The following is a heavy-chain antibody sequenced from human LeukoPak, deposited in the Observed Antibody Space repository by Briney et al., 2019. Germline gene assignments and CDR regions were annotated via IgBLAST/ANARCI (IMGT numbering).Heavy chain of an antibody. D-gene: IGHD6-19*01. Sequence: HAGGSLRLSCAASGFTFSSYSMNWVRQAPGKGLEWLSYISPSGGTIYYADSVKGRFTISRDNAKNSLYLQMNSLRDEDTAVFYCARGLGIAVAGTILQHWGQGTLVTVSS. CDR2: ISPSGGTI. CDR3: ARGLGIAVAGTILQH. CDR1: GFTFSSYS. V-gene: IGHV3-48*02. J-gene: IGHJ1*01.